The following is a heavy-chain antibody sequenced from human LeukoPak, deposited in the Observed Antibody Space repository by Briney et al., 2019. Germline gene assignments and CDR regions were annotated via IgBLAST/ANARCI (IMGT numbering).Heavy chain of an antibody. V-gene: IGHV4-38-2*01. CDR1: GYSISSHY. D-gene: IGHD2-15*01. J-gene: IGHJ5*02. CDR2: IYHRGIT. Sequence: SATLFLTCVVSGYSISSHYWGSIRQPPGKGLEWIGTIYHRGITYYNPSLKSRVTIPVDTSKNQFSLKLSSVTAADTAVYYWARTVVAATNWFDPWGQGTPVTVSS. CDR3: ARTVVAATNWFDP.